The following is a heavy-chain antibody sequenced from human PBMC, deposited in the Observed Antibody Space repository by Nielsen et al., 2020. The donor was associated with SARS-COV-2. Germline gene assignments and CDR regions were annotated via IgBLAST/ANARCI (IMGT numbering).Heavy chain of an antibody. CDR3: ARGNYYDSSGSITLLLDY. Sequence: GESLKISCAASGFTFDDYGMHWVRQAPGKGLEWVAVIWYDGSNKYYADSVKGRFTISRDNSKNTLYLQMNSLRAEDTAVYYCARGNYYDSSGSITLLLDYWGQGTLVTVSS. J-gene: IGHJ4*02. CDR2: IWYDGSNK. D-gene: IGHD3-22*01. V-gene: IGHV3-33*08. CDR1: GFTFDDYG.